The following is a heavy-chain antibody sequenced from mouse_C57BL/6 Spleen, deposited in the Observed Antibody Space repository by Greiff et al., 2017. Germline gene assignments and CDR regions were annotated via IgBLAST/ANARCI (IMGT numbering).Heavy chain of an antibody. Sequence: QVQLQQSGAELVRPGASVKVSCKASGYAFTSYWITWVKQRPGQGLEWIGVIYPGSGSTNYNEKFKSKATLTVDTSSSTAYMQLSSLTSEDSAVYFFAREGKSNYRADWGQATLVTVSA. J-gene: IGHJ3*01. CDR1: GYAFTSYW. V-gene: IGHV1-55*01. D-gene: IGHD2-5*01. CDR3: AREGKSNYRAD. CDR2: IYPGSGST.